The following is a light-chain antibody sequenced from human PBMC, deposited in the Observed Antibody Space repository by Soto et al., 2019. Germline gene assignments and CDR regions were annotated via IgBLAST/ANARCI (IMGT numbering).Light chain of an antibody. Sequence: EFVLTQSPGTLSLSPGERATLSCRASQTVRNNYLAWYQQKPGQAPRLLIYDASSRATGIPDRFSGSGSGTDFTLTISRLEPEDFAVYYCQQYNNWPPGRTFGQGTKVDIK. CDR3: QQYNNWPPGRT. J-gene: IGKJ1*01. V-gene: IGKV3-20*01. CDR1: QTVRNNY. CDR2: DAS.